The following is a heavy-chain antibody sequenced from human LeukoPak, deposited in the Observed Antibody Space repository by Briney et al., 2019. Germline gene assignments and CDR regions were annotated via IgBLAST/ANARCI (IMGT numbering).Heavy chain of an antibody. V-gene: IGHV3-23*01. CDR2: ISIDGGRT. CDR1: GFTFSSYA. Sequence: GGSLRLSCAASGFTFSSYAMSWVRQAPGKRPEWVSTISIDGGRTYYADSVKGRFTVSRDTSKNTLYLQMNSLRAEGTAVYYCARKGIGSSRYQNMDVWGKGTTVTVSS. CDR3: ARKGIGSSRYQNMDV. D-gene: IGHD6-25*01. J-gene: IGHJ6*04.